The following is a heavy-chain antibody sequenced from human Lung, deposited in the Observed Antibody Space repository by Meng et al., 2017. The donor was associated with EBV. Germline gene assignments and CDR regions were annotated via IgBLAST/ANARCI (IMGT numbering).Heavy chain of an antibody. D-gene: IGHD3-9*01. CDR1: GGSISSGGYY. V-gene: IGHV4-30-4*01. CDR3: ARAINYDILTD. Sequence: QWQLQGSGPGLVKPSQTLSLTCAVSGGSISSGGYYWSWIRQPPGKGLEWIGYIYYSGSTYYNPSLKSRVTISVDTSKNQFSLKLSSVTAADTAVYYCARAINYDILTDWGQGTLVTVSS. CDR2: IYYSGST. J-gene: IGHJ4*02.